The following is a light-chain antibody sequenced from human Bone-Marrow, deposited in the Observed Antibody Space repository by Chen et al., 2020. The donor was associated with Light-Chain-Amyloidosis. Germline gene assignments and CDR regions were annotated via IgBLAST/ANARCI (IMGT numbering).Light chain of an antibody. CDR2: GSS. V-gene: IGKV3-20*01. J-gene: IGKJ4*01. Sequence: EIVLTHSPGPLSFSPGEGANLSRRASQTITSNYLTWYQQKFGQPPGLLIYGSSSRPTGIPDRFTGSGSGTDFTLTINRLEPEDFAMYYCQQYGTSPLTVGGGTKVEIK. CDR1: QTITSNY. CDR3: QQYGTSPLT.